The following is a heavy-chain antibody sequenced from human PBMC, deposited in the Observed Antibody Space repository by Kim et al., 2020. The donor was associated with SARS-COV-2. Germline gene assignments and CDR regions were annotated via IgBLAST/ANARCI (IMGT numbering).Heavy chain of an antibody. J-gene: IGHJ6*02. CDR2: INHSGST. V-gene: IGHV4-34*01. CDR1: GGSFSGYY. Sequence: SETLSLTCAVYGGSFSGYYWSWIRQPPGKGLEWIGEINHSGSTNYNPSLKSRVTISVDTSKNQFSLKLSSVTAADTAVYYCASLAAAGPPPYYGMDVWGQGTTVTVSS. CDR3: ASLAAAGPPPYYGMDV. D-gene: IGHD6-13*01.